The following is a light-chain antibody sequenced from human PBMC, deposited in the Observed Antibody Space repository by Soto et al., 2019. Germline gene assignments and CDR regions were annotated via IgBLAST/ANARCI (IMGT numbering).Light chain of an antibody. Sequence: DIQMTQSPSTLSASVGDRVTITCRASQSISSWLAWYQQKPGKAPKLLIYKASSLESGVPSRFSGSGSGTEFTLTISSLQPDDFAVYYCQQRSNWRWLTFGGGTKVDIK. CDR3: QQRSNWRWLT. J-gene: IGKJ4*01. V-gene: IGKV1-5*03. CDR1: QSISSW. CDR2: KAS.